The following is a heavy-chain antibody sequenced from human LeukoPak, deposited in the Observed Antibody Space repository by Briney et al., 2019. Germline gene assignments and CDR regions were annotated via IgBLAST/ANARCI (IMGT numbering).Heavy chain of an antibody. CDR3: ARRIAALTFDY. CDR2: IYYSGST. CDR1: GGSISSSSYY. V-gene: IGHV4-39*01. J-gene: IGHJ4*02. Sequence: SETLSLTCTVSGGSISSSSYYWGWIRQPPGKGLERIGSIYYSGSTYYNPSLKSRVTISVDTSKNQFSLKLSSVTAADTAVYYCARRIAALTFDYWGQGTLVTVSS. D-gene: IGHD6-6*01.